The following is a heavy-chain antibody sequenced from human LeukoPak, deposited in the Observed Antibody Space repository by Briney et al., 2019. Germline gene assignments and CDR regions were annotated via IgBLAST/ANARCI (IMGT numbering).Heavy chain of an antibody. D-gene: IGHD3-10*01. Sequence: PSQTLSLTCTVSGGSISSGSYYWSWIRQPAGKGLEWIGRIYTSGSTNYNPSLKSRVTISVDTSKNQFSLKLSSVTAADTAVYYCARGIPYGSGSYRRASGFWFDPWGQGTLVTVSS. CDR2: IYTSGST. V-gene: IGHV4-61*02. J-gene: IGHJ5*02. CDR3: ARGIPYGSGSYRRASGFWFDP. CDR1: GGSISSGSYY.